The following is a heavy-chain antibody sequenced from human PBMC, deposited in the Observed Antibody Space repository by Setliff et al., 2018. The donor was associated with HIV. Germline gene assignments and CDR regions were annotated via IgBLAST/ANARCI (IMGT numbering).Heavy chain of an antibody. Sequence: GGSLRLSCAATGFTFSTYAMSWVRQAPGKGLEWVSTIGGHGDGSTYYADSVKGRFTISRDNSKNTLYLQMNSLRAEDTAIYYCAKDRSPTISPYYFDYWGQGALVTVSS. CDR2: IGGHGDGST. D-gene: IGHD1-1*01. CDR3: AKDRSPTISPYYFDY. V-gene: IGHV3-23*01. J-gene: IGHJ4*02. CDR1: GFTFSTYA.